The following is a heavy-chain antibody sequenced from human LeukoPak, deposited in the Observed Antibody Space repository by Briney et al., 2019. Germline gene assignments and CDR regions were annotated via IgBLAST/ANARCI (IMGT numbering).Heavy chain of an antibody. CDR1: GFTFDNYA. V-gene: IGHV3-23*01. J-gene: IGHJ6*02. CDR2: ISGSGGST. D-gene: IGHD3-10*01. Sequence: PGGSLRLSCTASGFTFDNYAMSWVRQAPGKGLEWVSAISGSGGSTYYADSVKGRFTISRDNSKNTLYLQMNSLRAEDTAVYYCAKTTGRLKYYYYGMDVWGQGTTVTVSS. CDR3: AKTTGRLKYYYYGMDV.